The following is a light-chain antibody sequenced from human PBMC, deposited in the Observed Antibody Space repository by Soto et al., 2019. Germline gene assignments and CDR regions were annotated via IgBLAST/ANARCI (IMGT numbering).Light chain of an antibody. CDR2: GVS. CDR1: SSDVGGYNY. V-gene: IGLV2-14*01. Sequence: QSVLTQPASVSGCPGQSITICCTGTSSDVGGYNYVSWYQQHPGKAPKLMIYGVSNRPSGVSDRFSGSKSGNTASLTISGLQAEDEADYYCSSYTSSNTPHYVFGTGTKVTVL. J-gene: IGLJ1*01. CDR3: SSYTSSNTPHYV.